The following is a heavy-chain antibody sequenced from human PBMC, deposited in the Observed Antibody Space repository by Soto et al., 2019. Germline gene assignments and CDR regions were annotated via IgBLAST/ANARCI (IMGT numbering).Heavy chain of an antibody. Sequence: GGSLRLSCAASGFTFSSYSMNWVRQAPGKGLEWVSYISSSSSTIYYADSVKGRFTISRDNAKNSLYLQMNSLRAEDTAVYYCARANYYGSPGDFDYWGQGTLGTVSS. D-gene: IGHD3-10*01. V-gene: IGHV3-48*01. CDR3: ARANYYGSPGDFDY. CDR2: ISSSSSTI. CDR1: GFTFSSYS. J-gene: IGHJ4*02.